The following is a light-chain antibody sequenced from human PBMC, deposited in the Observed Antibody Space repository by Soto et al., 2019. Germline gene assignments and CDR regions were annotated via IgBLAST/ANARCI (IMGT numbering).Light chain of an antibody. CDR2: EVS. CDR1: SSDVGGYNY. J-gene: IGLJ1*01. Sequence: QSALTQPASVSGSPGQSITISCTGTSSDVGGYNYVSWYQQHPGKAPKLMSYEVSNRPSGVSNRFSGSKSGNTASLTISGLKAEDEADYSCSSYTSSSTPYVFGTGTKVTVL. V-gene: IGLV2-14*01. CDR3: SSYTSSSTPYV.